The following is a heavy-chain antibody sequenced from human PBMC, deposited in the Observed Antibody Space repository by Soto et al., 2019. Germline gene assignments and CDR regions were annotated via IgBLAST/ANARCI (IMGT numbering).Heavy chain of an antibody. CDR2: IYPGDSDT. Sequence: GESLKISCKGSGYSFTSYWIAWVRQMPGKGLECMGIIYPGDSDTRYSPSFEGQVTISADKSINTAYLQWSSLKASDSAMYYCPRKFDTSGSYDHWGQGTLVTVSS. J-gene: IGHJ5*02. V-gene: IGHV5-51*01. CDR1: GYSFTSYW. CDR3: PRKFDTSGSYDH. D-gene: IGHD6-19*01.